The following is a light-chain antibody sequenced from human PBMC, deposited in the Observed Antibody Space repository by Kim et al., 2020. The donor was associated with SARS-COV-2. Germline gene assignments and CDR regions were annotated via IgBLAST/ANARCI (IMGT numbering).Light chain of an antibody. V-gene: IGLV3-1*01. CDR1: KLGDKY. CDR2: QDT. Sequence: SYELTQPHSVSVSPGQTASITCSGDKLGDKYACWYQQKPGQSPVLVIYQDTKRPSGIPERFSGSNSGNTATLTISGTQAMDEADYYCQAWDSSTVFGTGTKVTVL. CDR3: QAWDSSTV. J-gene: IGLJ1*01.